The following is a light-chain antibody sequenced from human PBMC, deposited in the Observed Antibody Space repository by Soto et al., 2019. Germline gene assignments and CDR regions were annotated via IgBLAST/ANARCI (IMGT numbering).Light chain of an antibody. Sequence: DIQMTQSRSSLSASVGDRVTITFRASQSISSYLNLYQQKPGKAPKLLIYAASSLQSGVPSRFSGSGSGTDFTLTISSLQPEDFATYYCQQSYSTPRTFGQGTKVDIK. CDR3: QQSYSTPRT. CDR2: AAS. J-gene: IGKJ1*01. CDR1: QSISSY. V-gene: IGKV1-39*01.